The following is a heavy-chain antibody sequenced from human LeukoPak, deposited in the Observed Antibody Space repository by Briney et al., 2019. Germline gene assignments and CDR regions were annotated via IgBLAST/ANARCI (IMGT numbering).Heavy chain of an antibody. J-gene: IGHJ4*02. D-gene: IGHD6-19*01. CDR1: GYTFTSYY. CDR2: INPSGGST. Sequence: ASVKVSCKASGYTFTSYYMHWVRQAPGQGLEWMGIINPSGGSTSYAQKFQGRVTMTRDMSTSTVYVELSSLRSEDTAVYYCARGAIAVAGMDYWGQGTLVTVSS. CDR3: ARGAIAVAGMDY. V-gene: IGHV1-46*01.